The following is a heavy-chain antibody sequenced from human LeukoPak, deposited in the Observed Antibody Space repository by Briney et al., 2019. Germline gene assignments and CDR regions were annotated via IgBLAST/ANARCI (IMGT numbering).Heavy chain of an antibody. CDR1: GGSISSYY. D-gene: IGHD3-22*01. J-gene: IGHJ3*02. CDR3: ARDLPPYYDSSGYTLGHDAFDI. Sequence: PSETLSLTCTVSGGSISSYYWSWIRQHPGKGLEWIGYIYYSGSTYYNPSLKSRVTISVDTSKNQFSLKLSSVTAADTAVYYCARDLPPYYDSSGYTLGHDAFDIWGQGTMVTVSS. V-gene: IGHV4-59*06. CDR2: IYYSGST.